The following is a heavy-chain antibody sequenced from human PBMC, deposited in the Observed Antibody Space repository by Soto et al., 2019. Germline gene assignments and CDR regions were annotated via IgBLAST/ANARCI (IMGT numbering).Heavy chain of an antibody. CDR2: IYYSGST. J-gene: IGHJ3*02. D-gene: IGHD3-22*01. Sequence: SETLSLTCTVSGGSISSYYWSWSRQPPGKGLEWIGYIYYSGSTNYNPSLKSRVTISVDTSKNQFSLKLSSVTAADTAVYYCARRRPNYYDSSGYYPKGAFDIWGQGTMVT. CDR1: GGSISSYY. V-gene: IGHV4-59*01. CDR3: ARRRPNYYDSSGYYPKGAFDI.